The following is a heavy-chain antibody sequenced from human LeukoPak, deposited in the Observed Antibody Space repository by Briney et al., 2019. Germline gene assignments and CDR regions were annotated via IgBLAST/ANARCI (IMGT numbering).Heavy chain of an antibody. CDR3: ARVRLADERAWAY. CDR1: GYTFSDFY. V-gene: IGHV1-2*02. J-gene: IGHJ4*02. CDR2: ITPKSGDT. D-gene: IGHD3-3*02. Sequence: ASVKVSCKAAGYTFSDFYIHWVRQAPGQGLEYVGWITPKSGDTYSPQRFQGRVTMTRDASISTAYMELSSLRSDDTAVYFCARVRLADERAWAYWGQGTLVTVSS.